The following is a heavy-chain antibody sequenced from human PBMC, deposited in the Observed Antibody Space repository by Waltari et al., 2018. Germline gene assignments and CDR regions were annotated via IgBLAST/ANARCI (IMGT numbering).Heavy chain of an antibody. CDR3: ARARSIAAAGAWGNWFDP. CDR1: GGSFSGYY. D-gene: IGHD6-13*01. V-gene: IGHV4-34*01. CDR2: INHSGST. J-gene: IGHJ5*02. Sequence: QVQLQQWGAGLLKPSETLSLTCAVYGGSFSGYYWSWIRQPPGKGLEWIGEINHSGSTNYNPSLKSRVTMSVDTSKNQFSLKLSSVTAADTAVYYCARARSIAAAGAWGNWFDPWGQGTLVTVSS.